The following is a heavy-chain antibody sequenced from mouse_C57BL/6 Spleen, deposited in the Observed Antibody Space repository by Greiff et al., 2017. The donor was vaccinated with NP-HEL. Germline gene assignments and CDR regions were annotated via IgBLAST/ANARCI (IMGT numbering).Heavy chain of an antibody. D-gene: IGHD3-1*01. CDR2: ISSGSSTI. Sequence: EVQVVESGGGFVKPGGSLKLSCAASGFTFSDYGMHWVRQAPEKGLEWVAYISSGSSTIYYADTVKGRFTISRDNAKNTLYIQRTSLRSEDTAMYYCAGRHSSGYPQYYAMDYWGQGTSVTVSS. J-gene: IGHJ4*01. CDR3: AGRHSSGYPQYYAMDY. V-gene: IGHV5-17*01. CDR1: GFTFSDYG.